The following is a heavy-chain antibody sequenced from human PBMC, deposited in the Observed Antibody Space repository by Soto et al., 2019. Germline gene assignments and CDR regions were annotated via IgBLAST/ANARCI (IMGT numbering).Heavy chain of an antibody. D-gene: IGHD3-16*01. Sequence: QVQLVQSGAEVKKPGSSVKVSCKASGGTFSNYAISWVRQAPGQGLEWMGGIIPIFGTASYAQRFQGSVTITADESTTTAYMELSSLKSEDTAVYYCARGGKALGFYYGMDVWGQGTTVTVSS. J-gene: IGHJ6*02. CDR3: ARGGKALGFYYGMDV. CDR2: IIPIFGTA. V-gene: IGHV1-69*01. CDR1: GGTFSNYA.